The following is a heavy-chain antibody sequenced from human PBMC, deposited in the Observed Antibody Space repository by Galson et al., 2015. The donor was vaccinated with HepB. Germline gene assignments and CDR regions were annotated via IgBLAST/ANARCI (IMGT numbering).Heavy chain of an antibody. CDR1: GFTFSDYY. V-gene: IGHV3-11*01. CDR3: ARGRIAAPPDYYYYYMDV. Sequence: SLRLSCAASGFTFSDYYMSWIRQAPGKGLEWVSYISSSGSTIYYADSVKGRFTISRDNAKNSLYLQMNSLRAEDTAVYYCARGRIAAPPDYYYYYMDVWGKGTTVTVSS. D-gene: IGHD6-6*01. CDR2: ISSSGSTI. J-gene: IGHJ6*03.